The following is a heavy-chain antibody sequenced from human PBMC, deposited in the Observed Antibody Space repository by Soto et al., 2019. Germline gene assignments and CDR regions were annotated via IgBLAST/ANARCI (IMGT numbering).Heavy chain of an antibody. CDR2: ISAYNGNT. CDR3: ARTLEDAGTPSNFDT. CDR1: GFTFSSYG. J-gene: IGHJ4*02. Sequence: QVQLVQSGAEVKKPGASVKVSCKSSGFTFSSYGFTWVRQAPGQGLEWMGWISAYNGNTLYAQKFQGRVTMTTDTSASTVYMELRSLRSDDTALYYCARTLEDAGTPSNFDTWGQGTLVSVSS. D-gene: IGHD1-1*01. V-gene: IGHV1-18*01.